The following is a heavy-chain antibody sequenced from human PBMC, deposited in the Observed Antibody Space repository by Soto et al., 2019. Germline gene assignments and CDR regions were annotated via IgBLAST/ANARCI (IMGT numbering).Heavy chain of an antibody. CDR1: GGTFSSYA. D-gene: IGHD6-6*01. J-gene: IGHJ5*02. CDR2: IIPIFGTA. Sequence: QVQLVQSGAEVKKPGSSVKVSCKASGGTFSSYAIGWVRQAPGQGLEWMGGIIPIFGTANYAQKFQGRVTITADESTSTAYMELSSLRSEDTAVYYCARDRSDSSSRTYWFDPWGQGTLVTVSS. V-gene: IGHV1-69*01. CDR3: ARDRSDSSSRTYWFDP.